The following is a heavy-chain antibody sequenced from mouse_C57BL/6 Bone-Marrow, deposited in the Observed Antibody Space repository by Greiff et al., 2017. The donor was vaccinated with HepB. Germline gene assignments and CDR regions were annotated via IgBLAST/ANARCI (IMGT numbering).Heavy chain of an antibody. CDR3: ARSVGRTYYYGCEY. CDR1: GYTFTSYW. Sequence: VQLQQPGAELVKPGASVKLSCKASGYTFTSYWMHWVKQRPGRGLEWIGRIDPNSGGTKYNEKFKSKATLTVDKPSSSAYMQLSSLTSEDSAVYYCARSVGRTYYYGCEYWGQGTTLTVSS. J-gene: IGHJ2*01. V-gene: IGHV1-72*01. D-gene: IGHD1-1*01. CDR2: IDPNSGGT.